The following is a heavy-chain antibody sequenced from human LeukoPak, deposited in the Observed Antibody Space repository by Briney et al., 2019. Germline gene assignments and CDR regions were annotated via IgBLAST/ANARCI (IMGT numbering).Heavy chain of an antibody. D-gene: IGHD5-12*01. CDR3: ARDFRYEGDY. J-gene: IGHJ4*02. V-gene: IGHV3-21*01. CDR2: ISSDSRYI. CDR1: VFTFSTYT. Sequence: PGGSLRLSCAASVFTFSTYTMNWVRQARGKRLEWVSSISSDSRYIYYADSVKGRFTISRDNAQNSLYLQMNSLRVEDTAVYYCARDFRYEGDYWGQGTLVTVSS.